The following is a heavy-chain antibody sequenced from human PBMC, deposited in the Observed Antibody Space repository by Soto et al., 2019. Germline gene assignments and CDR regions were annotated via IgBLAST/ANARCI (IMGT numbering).Heavy chain of an antibody. CDR3: AKDGGEQLASLDY. CDR2: ISYDGSNK. Sequence: GGSLRLSCAASGFTFSSYGMHWVRQAPGKGLEWVAVISYDGSNKYYADSVKGRFTISRDNSKNTLYLQMNSLRAEDTAVYYCAKDGGEQLASLDYWGQGTLVTVSS. J-gene: IGHJ4*02. CDR1: GFTFSSYG. V-gene: IGHV3-30*18. D-gene: IGHD6-6*01.